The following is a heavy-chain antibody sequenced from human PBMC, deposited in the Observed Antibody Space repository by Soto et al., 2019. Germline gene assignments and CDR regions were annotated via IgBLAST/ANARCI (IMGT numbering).Heavy chain of an antibody. J-gene: IGHJ3*02. CDR1: GFTFSDYY. D-gene: IGHD2-15*01. Sequence: QVQLVESGGGLVKPGGSLRLSCAASGFTFSDYYMSWIRQAPGKGLEWVSYISSSSSYTNYADSVKGRFTISRDNAKNSLYLQMKRLRAGDTALYYCSSSLGYCSGGSFYLSIEGAFDIWGQGTMGTVSS. CDR3: SSSLGYCSGGSFYLSIEGAFDI. V-gene: IGHV3-11*06. CDR2: ISSSSSYT.